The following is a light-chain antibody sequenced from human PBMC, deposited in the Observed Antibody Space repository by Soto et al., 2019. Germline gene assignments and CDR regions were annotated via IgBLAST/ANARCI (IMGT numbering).Light chain of an antibody. V-gene: IGKV3-11*01. Sequence: EIVLTQSPATLSLSPGERATLSCRASQSVSSYLAWYQQKHGQAPRLLIYDASNRATGIPARFSGNGSGTDFTLTISSLEPEDFAVYYCQQRSNWPPYTFGQGTKLEIK. CDR3: QQRSNWPPYT. J-gene: IGKJ2*01. CDR2: DAS. CDR1: QSVSSY.